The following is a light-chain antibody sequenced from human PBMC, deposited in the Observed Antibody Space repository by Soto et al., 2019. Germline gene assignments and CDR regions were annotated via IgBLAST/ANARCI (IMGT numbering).Light chain of an antibody. CDR1: QSISSN. CDR3: QRYNNWPLT. V-gene: IGKV3-15*01. CDR2: GAS. Sequence: ETVMTQSPATLSVSPGERATLSCRASQSISSNLAWYQQKPGQAPRLLIYGASTRATGIPARFTGSGSGTEFTLTIGNLQSEEFAVYYCQRYNNWPLTVGGGTKVDIK. J-gene: IGKJ4*01.